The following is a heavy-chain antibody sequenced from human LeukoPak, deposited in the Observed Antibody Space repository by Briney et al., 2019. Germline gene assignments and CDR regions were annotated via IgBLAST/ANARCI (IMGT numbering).Heavy chain of an antibody. D-gene: IGHD3-9*01. J-gene: IGHJ4*02. Sequence: ASVKVSCKASGYTFTGYYMHWVRQAPGQGLEWMGWINPNSGGTNYAQKFQGRVTMTRDTPISTAYMELSRLRSDDTAVYYCARPYYDILTGYPNWGQGTLVTVSS. CDR3: ARPYYDILTGYPN. CDR1: GYTFTGYY. V-gene: IGHV1-2*02. CDR2: INPNSGGT.